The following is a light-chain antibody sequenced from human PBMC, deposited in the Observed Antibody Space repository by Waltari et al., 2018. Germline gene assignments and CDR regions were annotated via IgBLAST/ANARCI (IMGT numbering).Light chain of an antibody. CDR1: QSVVDSDGNTY. V-gene: IGKV2-30*01. J-gene: IGKJ3*01. CDR3: VQDIHWPFT. CDR2: KVS. Sequence: DVVMTQSPVSLPVTCGQQASVSCRSSQSVVDSDGNTYFNWFQQRPGQSSRLLIYKVSNRDSGVPDRFSGSGSGTDVTLKISRVEAEDVGIYYCVQDIHWPFTFGPGTKVDIK.